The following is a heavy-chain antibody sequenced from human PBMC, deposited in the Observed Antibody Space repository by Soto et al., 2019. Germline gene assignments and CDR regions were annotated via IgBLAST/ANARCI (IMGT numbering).Heavy chain of an antibody. J-gene: IGHJ6*02. Sequence: QVQLVQSGAEVKKPGSSVKVSCKASGGTFGSYAISWVRQAPGQGLEWMGGIIPIPGTANYAQKFQGRVTIGADVSTRTAYMELSSLRSEDTAVYYCARSQGSSTCLEIYYYYYYGMDVWGQGTTVTVSS. CDR1: GGTFGSYA. D-gene: IGHD2-2*01. CDR3: ARSQGSSTCLEIYYYYYYGMDV. CDR2: IIPIPGTA. V-gene: IGHV1-69*01.